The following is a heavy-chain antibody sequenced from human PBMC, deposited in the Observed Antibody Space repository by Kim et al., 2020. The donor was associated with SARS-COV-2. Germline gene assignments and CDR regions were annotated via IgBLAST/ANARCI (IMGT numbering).Heavy chain of an antibody. V-gene: IGHV1-18*01. D-gene: IGHD7-27*01. CDR1: GYTFTSYG. CDR3: ARVLWGAILGFKSNWGDNWFDP. CDR2: ISAYNGNT. J-gene: IGHJ5*02. Sequence: ASVKVSCKASGYTFTSYGISWVRQAPGQGLEWMGWISAYNGNTNYAQKLQGRVTMTTDTSTSTAYMELRSLRSDDTAVYYCARVLWGAILGFKSNWGDNWFDPWGQGTLVTVSS.